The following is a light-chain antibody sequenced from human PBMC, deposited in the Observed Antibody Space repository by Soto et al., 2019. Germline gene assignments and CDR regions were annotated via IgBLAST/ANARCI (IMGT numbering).Light chain of an antibody. CDR3: CSYAGAYSVI. CDR1: SSDVGGYNY. J-gene: IGLJ2*01. CDR2: DVS. Sequence: QSALTQPRSVSGSPGQSVTISCTGTSSDVGGYNYVSWYQQHPGKAPKLMIYDVSKRPSGVPDRFSGSKSGNTASLTISGLQGGDEADYYCCSYAGAYSVIFGGGTQLTVL. V-gene: IGLV2-11*01.